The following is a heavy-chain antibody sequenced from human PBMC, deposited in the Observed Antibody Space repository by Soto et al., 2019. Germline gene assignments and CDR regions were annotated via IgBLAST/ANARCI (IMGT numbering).Heavy chain of an antibody. V-gene: IGHV3-11*06. J-gene: IGHJ4*02. D-gene: IGHD3-22*01. CDR2: ISSSSSYT. CDR1: GFTFSDYY. CDR3: ARLPRRGYYDSSSYYLNYFDY. Sequence: QVQLVESGGGLVKPGGSLRLSCAASGFTFSDYYMSWIRQAPGKGLEWVSYISSSSSYTNYADSVKGRFTISRDNAKNSLYLQMNSLRAEDTAVYYCARLPRRGYYDSSSYYLNYFDYWGQGTLVTVSS.